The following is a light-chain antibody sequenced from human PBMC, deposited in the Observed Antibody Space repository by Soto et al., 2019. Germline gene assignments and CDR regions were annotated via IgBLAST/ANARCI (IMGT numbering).Light chain of an antibody. CDR1: NIGSKS. V-gene: IGLV3-21*04. CDR2: YDS. Sequence: SYELTQPPSVSVAPGKTARITCGGNNIGSKSVHWYQQKPGQAPVLVIYYDSDRPSGIPERFSGSNSGNTATLTISRVEAGDEVDYYCQVWDSSSDHPVFGGGTTLTVL. CDR3: QVWDSSSDHPV. J-gene: IGLJ2*01.